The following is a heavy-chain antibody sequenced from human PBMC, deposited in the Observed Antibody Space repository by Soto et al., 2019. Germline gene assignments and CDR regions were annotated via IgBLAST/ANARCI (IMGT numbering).Heavy chain of an antibody. D-gene: IGHD3-22*01. CDR3: ARDKVEYYDSSGYPFDY. J-gene: IGHJ4*02. CDR1: GYTFTSYD. CDR2: INAGNGNT. Sequence: GASVKVSCKASGYTFTSYDMHWVRQAPGQRFEWMGWINAGNGNTKYSQKFQGRVTITRDTSASTAYMELSSLRSEDTAVYYCARDKVEYYDSSGYPFDYRGQGTLVTVSS. V-gene: IGHV1-3*01.